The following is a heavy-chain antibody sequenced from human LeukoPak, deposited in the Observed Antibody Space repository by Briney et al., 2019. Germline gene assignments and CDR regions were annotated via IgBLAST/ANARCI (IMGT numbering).Heavy chain of an antibody. CDR2: ISSSSSYI. D-gene: IGHD5-18*01. CDR3: ARKDQGYSYGHDAFDI. CDR1: GFTFSSYS. V-gene: IGHV3-21*01. Sequence: GGSLRLSCAASGFTFSSYSMNWVRQAPGRGLEWVSSISSSSSYIYYADSVKGRFTISRDNAKNSLYLQMNSLRAEDTAVYYCARKDQGYSYGHDAFDIWGQRTMVTVSS. J-gene: IGHJ3*02.